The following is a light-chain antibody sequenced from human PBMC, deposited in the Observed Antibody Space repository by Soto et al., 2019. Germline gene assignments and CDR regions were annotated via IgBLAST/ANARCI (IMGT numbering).Light chain of an antibody. CDR2: GAS. Sequence: EIVLTQSPATLSLSPGARATLSCRASQSVRSYLAWYQQKPGQAPRLLIYGASNRATGVPARFSGSGSGTDFTLTISSLEPEDFAVYYCQQRSNWPLTFGGGTKVEI. CDR1: QSVRSY. V-gene: IGKV3-11*01. J-gene: IGKJ4*01. CDR3: QQRSNWPLT.